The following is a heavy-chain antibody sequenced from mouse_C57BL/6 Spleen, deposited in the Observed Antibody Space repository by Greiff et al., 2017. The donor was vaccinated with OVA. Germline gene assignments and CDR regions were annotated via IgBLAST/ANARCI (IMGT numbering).Heavy chain of an antibody. CDR2: IYLGNGYT. CDR3: AREGNYYGSSYEDDY. J-gene: IGHJ2*01. V-gene: IGHV1-58*01. Sequence: VQLQQSGAELVRPGSSVKMSCKTSGYTFTSYGINWVKQRPGQGLEWIGYIYLGNGYTEYNEKFKGKATLTSDTSSSTAYMQLSSLTSEDSAIYFCAREGNYYGSSYEDDYWGQGTTLTVSS. CDR1: GYTFTSYG. D-gene: IGHD1-1*01.